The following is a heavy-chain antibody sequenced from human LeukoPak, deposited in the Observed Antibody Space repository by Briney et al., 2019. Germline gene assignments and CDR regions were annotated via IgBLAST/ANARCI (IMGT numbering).Heavy chain of an antibody. CDR2: ISDDGDST. CDR1: GFTFSNYA. Sequence: GGSLRLSCAAAGFTFSNYAMSWVRQAPGKGLEGVAAISDDGDSTNYAASVKGRFTIPRHNSKNTLYLRMNSLRAKDTAVYYCAKSGHYYDSTPYYSGWGQGTLVTVSS. D-gene: IGHD3-22*01. V-gene: IGHV3-23*01. CDR3: AKSGHYYDSTPYYSG. J-gene: IGHJ4*02.